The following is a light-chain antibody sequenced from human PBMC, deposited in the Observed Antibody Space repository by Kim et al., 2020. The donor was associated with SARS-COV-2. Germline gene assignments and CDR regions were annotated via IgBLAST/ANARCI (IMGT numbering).Light chain of an antibody. J-gene: IGLJ2*01. Sequence: GQKVIISCSGVSSNIGKNYVSWYQQFPGTAPKLLIFDNTKRPSGIPDRFSGSKSDTSATLGITGLQTGDEADYYCGTWDSSLSTVLFGGGTQLTVL. V-gene: IGLV1-51*01. CDR2: DNT. CDR3: GTWDSSLSTVL. CDR1: SSNIGKNY.